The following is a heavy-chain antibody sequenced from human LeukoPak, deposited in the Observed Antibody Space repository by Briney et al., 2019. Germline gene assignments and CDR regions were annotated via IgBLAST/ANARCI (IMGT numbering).Heavy chain of an antibody. J-gene: IGHJ3*02. CDR2: IYPGDSDT. CDR3: ARRLLGLYSSSFRGTLHDAFDI. D-gene: IGHD6-13*01. CDR1: GYSFTSYW. Sequence: GESLKISCKGSGYSFTSYWIGWVRQMPGKGLEWMGIIYPGDSDTRYSPSFQGQVTISADKSISTAYLQWSSLKASDTAMYYCARRLLGLYSSSFRGTLHDAFDIWGQGTMVTVSS. V-gene: IGHV5-51*01.